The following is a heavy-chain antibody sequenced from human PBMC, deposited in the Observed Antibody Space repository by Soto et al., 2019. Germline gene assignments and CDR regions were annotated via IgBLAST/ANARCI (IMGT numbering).Heavy chain of an antibody. CDR1: GFTFSSYA. D-gene: IGHD4-17*01. J-gene: IGHJ6*02. Sequence: GGSLRLSCAASGFTFSSYAMSWVRQAPGKGLEWVSAISGSGGSTYYADSVKGRFTISRDNSKNTLYLQMNSLRAEDTAVYYCAKDHRPYGENYYYYGMDVWGQGTTVTVSS. V-gene: IGHV3-23*01. CDR2: ISGSGGST. CDR3: AKDHRPYGENYYYYGMDV.